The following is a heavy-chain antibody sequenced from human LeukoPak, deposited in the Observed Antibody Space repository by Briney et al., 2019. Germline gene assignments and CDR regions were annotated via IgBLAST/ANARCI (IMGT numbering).Heavy chain of an antibody. CDR1: GFTFSSYG. D-gene: IGHD3-22*01. V-gene: IGHV3-30*18. J-gene: IGHJ4*02. CDR2: ISYDGSNK. Sequence: GGSLRLSCAASGFTFSSYGMHWVRQAPGKGLEWVAVISYDGSNKYYADSVKGRFTISRDNSKNTLYLQMNSLRAEDTAVYYCAKDSWYGDSSGYLDYWGQGTLVTVSS. CDR3: AKDSWYGDSSGYLDY.